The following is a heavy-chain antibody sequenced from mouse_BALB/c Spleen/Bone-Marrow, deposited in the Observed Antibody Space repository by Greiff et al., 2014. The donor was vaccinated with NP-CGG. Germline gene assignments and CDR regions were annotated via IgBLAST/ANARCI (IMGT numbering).Heavy chain of an antibody. D-gene: IGHD1-1*01. V-gene: IGHV2-9*02. Sequence: VMLVESGPGLVAPSQSLSITCTASGFSLTSYGVHWVRQPPGKGLEWLGIIWAGGSTNYNSALMSRMSISKDNSKSQVLLKMNSLQTDDTAMYYCARDYYGSLYAMDYWGQGTSVTVSS. CDR1: GFSLTSYG. CDR2: IWAGGST. J-gene: IGHJ4*01. CDR3: ARDYYGSLYAMDY.